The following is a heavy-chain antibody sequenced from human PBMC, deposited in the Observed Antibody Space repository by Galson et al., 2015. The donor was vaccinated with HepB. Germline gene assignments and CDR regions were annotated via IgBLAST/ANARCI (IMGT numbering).Heavy chain of an antibody. Sequence: SLRLSCAASGFTFSSYWMHWVRQAPGKGLVRVSRINSDGSRTSYADSVKGRFTISRDNAKNTLYLQMNSLRAEDTAVYYCARVYYDSSGDYYFDYWGQGTLVTVSS. CDR3: ARVYYDSSGDYYFDY. V-gene: IGHV3-74*01. CDR2: INSDGSRT. CDR1: GFTFSSYW. J-gene: IGHJ4*02. D-gene: IGHD3-22*01.